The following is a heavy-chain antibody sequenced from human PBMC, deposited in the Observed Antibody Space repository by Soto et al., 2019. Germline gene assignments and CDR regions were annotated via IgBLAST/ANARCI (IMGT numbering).Heavy chain of an antibody. CDR2: ISYDGSNK. CDR1: GFTFSSYA. Sequence: PGGSLRLSCAASGFTFSSYAMHWVRQAPGKGLEWVAVISYDGSNKYYADSVKGRFTISRDNSKNTLYLQMNSLRAEDTAVYYCARVGSYYVSPYFDYWGQGTLVTVSS. V-gene: IGHV3-30-3*01. D-gene: IGHD3-10*01. J-gene: IGHJ4*02. CDR3: ARVGSYYVSPYFDY.